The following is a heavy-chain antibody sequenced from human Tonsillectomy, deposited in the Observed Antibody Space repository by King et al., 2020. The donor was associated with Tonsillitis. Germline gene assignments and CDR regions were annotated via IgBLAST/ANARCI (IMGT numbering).Heavy chain of an antibody. D-gene: IGHD6-13*01. Sequence: DVQLVESGGGLVQPGGSLRLSCAASGFTFSNFWMTWVRQAPGKGLEWVANIKQDGSEKYYVDSVKGRFTISRDNAENSLYLQRNSLRAEDTAVYYCVRGGSSPGYWGPGTLVTVSS. J-gene: IGHJ4*02. V-gene: IGHV3-7*03. CDR3: VRGGSSPGY. CDR2: IKQDGSEK. CDR1: GFTFSNFW.